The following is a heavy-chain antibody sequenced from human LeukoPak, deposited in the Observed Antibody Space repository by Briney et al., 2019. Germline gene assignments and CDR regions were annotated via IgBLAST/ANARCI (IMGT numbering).Heavy chain of an antibody. V-gene: IGHV1-2*02. D-gene: IGHD1-26*01. CDR1: GYTFTGYY. J-gene: IGHJ4*02. Sequence: ASVKVSYKASGYTFTGYYMHWVRQAPGQGLEWMGWINPNSGGTNYAQKFQGRVTMTRDTSISTAYMELSRLRSDDTAVYYCARTPSGSDDGGYWGQGTLVTVSS. CDR3: ARTPSGSDDGGY. CDR2: INPNSGGT.